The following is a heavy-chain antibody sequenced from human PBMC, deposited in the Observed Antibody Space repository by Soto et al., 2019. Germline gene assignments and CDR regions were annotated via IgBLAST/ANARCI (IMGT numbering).Heavy chain of an antibody. V-gene: IGHV3-21*01. J-gene: IGHJ4*02. CDR1: GFTFSAYT. Sequence: VQLVESGGGLVKPGGSLRLSCAASGFTFSAYTMIWVRQAPGKGLEWVSSISIRSGYIYYAESVKGRFTISRDNAESSLYLQMNSLRVEDTAVYYCAKTYDGYDSTFDYWGQGTLVTVSS. CDR3: AKTYDGYDSTFDY. D-gene: IGHD5-12*01. CDR2: ISIRSGYI.